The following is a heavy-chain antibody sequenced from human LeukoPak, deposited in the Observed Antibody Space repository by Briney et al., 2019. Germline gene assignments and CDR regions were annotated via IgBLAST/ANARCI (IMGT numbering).Heavy chain of an antibody. J-gene: IGHJ5*02. V-gene: IGHV3-7*03. CDR2: IKQDGSEK. CDR1: GFTFSSYW. Sequence: GGSLRLSCAASGFTFSSYWMSWVRQAPGKGLEWVANIKQDGSEKYYVDSVKGRFTISRDNAKNSLYLQMNSLRAEDTAVYYCARAQTTVTSRNWFDPWGRGTLVTVSS. D-gene: IGHD4-17*01. CDR3: ARAQTTVTSRNWFDP.